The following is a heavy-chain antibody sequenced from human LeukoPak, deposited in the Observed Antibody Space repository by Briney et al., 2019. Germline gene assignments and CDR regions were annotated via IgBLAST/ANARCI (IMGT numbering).Heavy chain of an antibody. D-gene: IGHD1-26*01. CDR1: GYTFTSYY. Sequence: ASVKASCKASGYTFTSYYMHWVRQAPGQGLEWMGIINPSDGSTNYAQKFQGRVTMTRDRSRSTVYLELSSLRSEDTAVYYCTRPKDSGSHLFLFDYWGQGTLVTVSS. V-gene: IGHV1-46*01. J-gene: IGHJ4*02. CDR3: TRPKDSGSHLFLFDY. CDR2: INPSDGST.